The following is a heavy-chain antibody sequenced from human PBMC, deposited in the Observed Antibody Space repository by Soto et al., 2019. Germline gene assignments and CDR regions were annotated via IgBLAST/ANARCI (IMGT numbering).Heavy chain of an antibody. CDR2: IYYTGST. V-gene: IGHV4-39*01. Sequence: QLQLQESGPGLVKPSEPLSLTCTVFGASISTNNYYWGWIRQPRGKGLEWIGSIYYTGSTYYNPSLKSPVTISVDTSKNQFSLRLNSVTAADTAVYYCASSPYCTNGVCFDYWYFDLWGRGTLVTVSS. J-gene: IGHJ2*01. D-gene: IGHD2-8*01. CDR1: GASISTNNYY. CDR3: ASSPYCTNGVCFDYWYFDL.